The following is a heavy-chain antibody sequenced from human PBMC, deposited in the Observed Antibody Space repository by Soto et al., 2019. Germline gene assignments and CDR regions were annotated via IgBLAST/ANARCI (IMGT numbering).Heavy chain of an antibody. CDR2: IQSGGST. CDR1: GFSVSTKY. V-gene: IGHV3-66*01. CDR3: TREDVECSGGSCYGVPMAV. Sequence: EVQLVESGGGLVQPGGSLRLSCAASGFSVSTKYMSWVRQAPGKGLEWISLIQSGGSTYYADSMKGRFTISRDKSENTLFLQSKSPGVEDTAVYYCTREDVECSGGSCYGVPMAVWGKGTTVTVSA. J-gene: IGHJ6*04. D-gene: IGHD2-15*01.